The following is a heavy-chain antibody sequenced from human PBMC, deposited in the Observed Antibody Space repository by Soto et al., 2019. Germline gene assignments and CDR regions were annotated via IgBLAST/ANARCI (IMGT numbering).Heavy chain of an antibody. D-gene: IGHD2-21*02. V-gene: IGHV3-30-3*01. J-gene: IGHJ4*02. CDR3: ARVFSRYCGGDCYLFDY. CDR1: GFTFSSYA. CDR2: ISYDGSNK. Sequence: GGSLRLSCAASGFTFSSYAMHWVRQAPGKGLEWVAVISYDGSNKYYADSVKGRFTISRDNSKNTLYLQMNSLRAEDTAVYYCARVFSRYCGGDCYLFDYWGQGTLVTVSS.